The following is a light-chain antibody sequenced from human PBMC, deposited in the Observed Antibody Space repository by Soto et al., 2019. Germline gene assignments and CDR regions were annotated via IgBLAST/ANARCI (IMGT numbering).Light chain of an antibody. CDR1: QTISSW. J-gene: IGKJ1*01. V-gene: IGKV1-5*03. CDR2: KAS. Sequence: DIPMTQSPSTLSGSVGDRVTITCRASQTISSWLAWYQQKPGKAPKLLIYKASTLQSGVPSRFSGSGSGTEFTLTISILQPDDFATYYCQHYNSYSEAFGQGTKV. CDR3: QHYNSYSEA.